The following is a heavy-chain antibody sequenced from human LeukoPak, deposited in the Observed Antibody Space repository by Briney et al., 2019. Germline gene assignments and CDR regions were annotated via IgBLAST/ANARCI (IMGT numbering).Heavy chain of an antibody. CDR1: GFTFDDYA. CDR2: ISWDGGST. J-gene: IGHJ6*03. CDR3: AKDGPADHYYMDV. V-gene: IGHV3-43D*03. D-gene: IGHD2-2*01. Sequence: GGPLRLSCTASGFTFDDYAMHWVRQAPGKGLEWVSLISWDGGSTYYADSVKGRFTISRDNSKNSLYLQMNSLRAEDTALYYCAKDGPADHYYMDVWGKGTTVTVSS.